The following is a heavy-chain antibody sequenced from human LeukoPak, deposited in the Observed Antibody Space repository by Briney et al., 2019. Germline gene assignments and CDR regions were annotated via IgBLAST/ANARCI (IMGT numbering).Heavy chain of an antibody. CDR2: IYSGGST. J-gene: IGHJ4*02. V-gene: IGHV3-66*01. D-gene: IGHD5-18*01. CDR3: ARSYSYGRFDY. CDR1: GFTVSSNY. Sequence: GGSLRLSCAASGFTVSSNYMSWVRQAPGKGLEWVSVIYSGGSTYYADSVKGRFIISRDNSKNTLYLQMNSLRAEDTAVYYCARSYSYGRFDYWGQGTLVTVSS.